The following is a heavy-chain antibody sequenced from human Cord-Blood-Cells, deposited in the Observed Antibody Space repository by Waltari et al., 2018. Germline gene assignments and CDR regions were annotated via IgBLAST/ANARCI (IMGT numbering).Heavy chain of an antibody. D-gene: IGHD1-26*01. CDR2: ISGSGGSK. Sequence: EVQLLESGGGLVQPGGSLRLSCAASGFTFSSYAMSWVRQAPGKGLGGVAGISGSGGSKYYADSGKGRFTMSRDNSKNTLYLQMNSLRAEDTAVYYCAKGGWVYWVGAFDYWGQGTLVTVSS. J-gene: IGHJ4*02. CDR3: AKGGWVYWVGAFDY. CDR1: GFTFSSYA. V-gene: IGHV3-23*01.